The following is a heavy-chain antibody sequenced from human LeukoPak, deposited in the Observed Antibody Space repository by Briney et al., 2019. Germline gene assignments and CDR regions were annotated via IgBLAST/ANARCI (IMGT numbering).Heavy chain of an antibody. Sequence: SSETLSLTCAVYGGSFSGYYWSWIRQPPGKGLEWIGEINHSGSTNYNPSLKSRVTISVDTSKNQFSLKLSSVTAADTAVYYCATNTMVRGVSYGMDVWGQGTTVTVSS. CDR3: ATNTMVRGVSYGMDV. CDR2: INHSGST. V-gene: IGHV4-34*01. CDR1: GGSFSGYY. D-gene: IGHD3-10*01. J-gene: IGHJ6*02.